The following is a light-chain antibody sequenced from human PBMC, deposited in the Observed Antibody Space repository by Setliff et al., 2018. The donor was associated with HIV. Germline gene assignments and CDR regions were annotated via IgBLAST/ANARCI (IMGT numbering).Light chain of an antibody. Sequence: NFMLTQPHSVSESPGKTVTISCTRSSGNIATNYVQWYQQRPGSSPTTVIYEDSQRPSGVPDRSSGSIDSSSNSASLTISGLKTDDEADYFCQSYDSSNHVIFGGGTKVTVL. CDR2: EDS. V-gene: IGLV6-57*01. J-gene: IGLJ2*01. CDR1: SGNIATNY. CDR3: QSYDSSNHVI.